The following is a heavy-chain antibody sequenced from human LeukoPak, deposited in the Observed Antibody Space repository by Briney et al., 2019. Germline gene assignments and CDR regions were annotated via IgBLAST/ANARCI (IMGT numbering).Heavy chain of an antibody. CDR2: INPNSGGT. V-gene: IGHV1-2*02. D-gene: IGHD5-18*01. J-gene: IGHJ4*02. CDR3: ARVGGYSYGYTFDY. Sequence: ASVKVSCKASGYTFTGYYMHWVRQAPGQGLEWMGWINPNSGGTNYAQKFQGRVTMTRDTSISTAYMELSRLRSDDTAVYYCARVGGYSYGYTFDYWDQGTLVTVSS. CDR1: GYTFTGYY.